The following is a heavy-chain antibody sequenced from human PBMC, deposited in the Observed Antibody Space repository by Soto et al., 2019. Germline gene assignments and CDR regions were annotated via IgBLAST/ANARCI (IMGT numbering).Heavy chain of an antibody. CDR3: VRDLYYDILTGHRRNWFDP. CDR2: IFYSGST. D-gene: IGHD3-9*01. J-gene: IGHJ5*02. Sequence: LSLTCTVSGGSVSSGSYYWSWIRQPPGKGLEWIGYIFYSGSTNYNPSLKSRVTISVDTSKNQFSLKLSSVTAADTAVYYCVRDLYYDILTGHRRNWFDPWGQGTLVTVSS. CDR1: GGSVSSGSYY. V-gene: IGHV4-61*01.